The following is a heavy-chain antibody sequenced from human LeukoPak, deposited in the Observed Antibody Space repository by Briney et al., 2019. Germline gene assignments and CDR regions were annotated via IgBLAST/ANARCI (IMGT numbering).Heavy chain of an antibody. D-gene: IGHD2-2*01. Sequence: SQTLSLTCTVSGGSISSGSYYWSWIRQPAGKGLEWIGRIYTSGSTNYNPSLKSRVTISVDTSKNQFSLKLSSVTAADTAVYYCARDQEAYCSSTSCYEYYYYMDVWGKGTTVTISS. V-gene: IGHV4-61*02. CDR2: IYTSGST. CDR1: GGSISSGSYY. J-gene: IGHJ6*03. CDR3: ARDQEAYCSSTSCYEYYYYMDV.